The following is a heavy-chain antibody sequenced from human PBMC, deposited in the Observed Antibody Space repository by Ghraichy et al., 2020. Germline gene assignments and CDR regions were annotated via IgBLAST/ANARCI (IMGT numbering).Heavy chain of an antibody. D-gene: IGHD4-23*01. CDR1: GGSISSGSYY. Sequence: LSLTCTVSGGSISSGSYYWSWIRQPAGKGLEWIGRIYTSVSTNYNPSLKSRVTISVDTSKNQFSLKLRSVTAADTAVYYCARGGRGGYSGGAYYFDYWGQGTLVTVSS. CDR3: ARGGRGGYSGGAYYFDY. J-gene: IGHJ4*02. V-gene: IGHV4-61*02. CDR2: IYTSVST.